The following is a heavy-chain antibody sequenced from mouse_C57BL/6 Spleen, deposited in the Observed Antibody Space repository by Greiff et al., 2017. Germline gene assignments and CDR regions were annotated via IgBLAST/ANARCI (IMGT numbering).Heavy chain of an antibody. Sequence: EVQLQESGGGLVQPGESLKLSCESNEYEFPSHDMSWVPKTPEERLELVAAINSDGGSTYYPDTMERRFIISRDNTKKTLYLQMSSLRSEDTALYYCARQVLTGHWYFDVWGTGTTVTVSS. CDR1: EYEFPSHD. V-gene: IGHV5-2*01. D-gene: IGHD4-1*01. J-gene: IGHJ1*03. CDR2: INSDGGST. CDR3: ARQVLTGHWYFDV.